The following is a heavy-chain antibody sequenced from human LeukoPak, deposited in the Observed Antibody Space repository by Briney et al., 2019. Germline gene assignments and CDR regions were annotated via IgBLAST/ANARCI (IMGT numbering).Heavy chain of an antibody. Sequence: GGSLRLSCAASGFTFSDYYMSWIRQAPGKGLEWVSYISSSGNTIYYANSVKGRFTISRDNTKNSLYLQMNSLRAEDTAVYYCAELGITMIGGVWGKGTTVTISS. CDR3: AELGITMIGGV. V-gene: IGHV3-11*04. CDR1: GFTFSDYY. D-gene: IGHD3-10*02. J-gene: IGHJ6*04. CDR2: ISSSGNTI.